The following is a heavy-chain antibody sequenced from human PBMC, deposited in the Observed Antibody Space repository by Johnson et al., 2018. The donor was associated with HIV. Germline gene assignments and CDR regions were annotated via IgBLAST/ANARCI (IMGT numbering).Heavy chain of an antibody. CDR2: IYTGGST. J-gene: IGHJ3*02. CDR1: GFTVSSNY. D-gene: IGHD3-16*01. Sequence: MQLVESGGGLIQPGGSLRLSCAASGFTVSSNYMSWVRQAPGKGLEWVSVIYTGGSTFYADSVKGRFTISRDNAKNSLYLQMNSLRVEDTAFYYCAKDIGEEGAFDIWGQGTTVTVSS. V-gene: IGHV3-53*01. CDR3: AKDIGEEGAFDI.